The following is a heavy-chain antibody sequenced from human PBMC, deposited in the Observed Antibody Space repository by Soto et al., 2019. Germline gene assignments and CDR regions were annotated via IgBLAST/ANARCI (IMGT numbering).Heavy chain of an antibody. D-gene: IGHD1-26*01. V-gene: IGHV4-59*01. Sequence: SETLSLTCTVSGGSISSFYWSWLRQSPGKGLEWIGSIYDTGRTNYNPSLESRVTISVDRSKNQFSLKLTSVTAADRAVYYCARDRGGTFHLWAQGTLVTVSS. CDR1: GGSISSFY. J-gene: IGHJ1*01. CDR2: IYDTGRT. CDR3: ARDRGGTFHL.